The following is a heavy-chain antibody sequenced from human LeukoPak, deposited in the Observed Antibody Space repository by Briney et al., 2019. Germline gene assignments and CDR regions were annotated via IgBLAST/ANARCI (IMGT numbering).Heavy chain of an antibody. D-gene: IGHD4-23*01. J-gene: IGHJ4*02. CDR3: AKIVHYGGNSPPDF. V-gene: IGHV3-30*02. CDR1: GFTFSSYG. Sequence: GGSLRLSCAASGFTFSSYGMHWVRQGPGKGLEWVASIRYDGSKYYADSVKGRFTISRDNSKNALYLQMNSLRPEDTAVYYCAKIVHYGGNSPPDFWGQGILVTVSS. CDR2: IRYDGSK.